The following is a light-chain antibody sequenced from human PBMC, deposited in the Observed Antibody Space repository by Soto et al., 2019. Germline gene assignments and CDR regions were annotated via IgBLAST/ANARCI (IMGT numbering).Light chain of an antibody. J-gene: IGKJ5*01. Sequence: EIVLTQSPGTLSLSPGDRATLSCKASQSVRTYVGWYQQKPGQAPRLLIYDASSRATGIPARFSGSGSGTYFTLTISSLEPEEFAVYYCQQRSNWPITFGQGTRLDIK. V-gene: IGKV3-11*01. CDR3: QQRSNWPIT. CDR1: QSVRTY. CDR2: DAS.